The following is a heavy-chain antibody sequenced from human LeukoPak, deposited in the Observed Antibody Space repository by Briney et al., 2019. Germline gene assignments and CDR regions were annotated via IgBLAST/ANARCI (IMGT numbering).Heavy chain of an antibody. CDR1: GFSFSNYG. CDR2: ISSSTTTK. D-gene: IGHD3-10*01. Sequence: PGGSLRLSCAASGFSFSNYGMNWVRQAPGKGLEWVSYISSSTTTKYYADSVKGRFTISRDNAKNSLYLQMNSLRAEDTAVYYCARVAPLLGELPHFDYWGQGTLVTVSS. CDR3: ARVAPLLGELPHFDY. V-gene: IGHV3-48*01. J-gene: IGHJ4*02.